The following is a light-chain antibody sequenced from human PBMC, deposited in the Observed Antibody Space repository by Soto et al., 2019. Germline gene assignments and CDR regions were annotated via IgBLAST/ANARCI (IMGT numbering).Light chain of an antibody. CDR1: QAIRND. CDR3: QQVKSYPRT. J-gene: IGKJ4*01. CDR2: AAS. Sequence: IQMTQSPSSLSASVGDRVTITCRASQAIRNDLGWYQQKPAKAPKRLIYAASSLQSGVPSRFSGSGSGTRGTLTISSLQPEDFATYYCQQVKSYPRTFGGGTKVDIK. V-gene: IGKV1-17*01.